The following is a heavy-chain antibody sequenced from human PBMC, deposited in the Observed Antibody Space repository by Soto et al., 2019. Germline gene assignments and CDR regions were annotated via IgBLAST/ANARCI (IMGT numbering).Heavy chain of an antibody. D-gene: IGHD2-2*01. CDR2: ISGSGGNT. V-gene: IGHV3-23*01. J-gene: IGHJ6*03. Sequence: PGGSLRLSCKASGFTLKNYAMTWVRQAPGKGLEWVSAISGSGGNTYYADSVKGRFTISRDNSMSTLFLQLNSLRAEDTAVYYCVRGTSSSRYYNTDVWGKGATVTVSS. CDR1: GFTLKNYA. CDR3: VRGTSSSRYYNTDV.